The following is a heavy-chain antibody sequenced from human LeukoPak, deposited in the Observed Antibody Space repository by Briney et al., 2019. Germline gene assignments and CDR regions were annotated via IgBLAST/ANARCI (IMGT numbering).Heavy chain of an antibody. CDR2: IRSKANSYAT. CDR3: TRRVEVRGVITLGTAFDY. V-gene: IGHV3-73*01. CDR1: GFTFSGSA. J-gene: IGHJ4*02. Sequence: PGGSLKLSCAASGFTFSGSAMHWVRQASGKGLEWVGRIRSKANSYATAYAASVKGRFTISRDDSKNTAYLQMNSLKTEDTAVYYCTRRVEVRGVITLGTAFDYCGQGTLVTVSS. D-gene: IGHD3-10*01.